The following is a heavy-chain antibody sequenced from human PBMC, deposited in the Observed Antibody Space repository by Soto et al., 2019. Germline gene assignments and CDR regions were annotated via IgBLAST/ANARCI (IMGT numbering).Heavy chain of an antibody. CDR3: GKEGPITTWYFDY. J-gene: IGHJ4*02. Sequence: QVQLVESGGGVVQPGRSLRLSCAASGFTFSSYGMHWVRQAPGKGLEWVTVISYDGKVAYYADSVKGRFTISRDNSKNTLYLQMNSLRTEATAMYSWGKEGPITTWYFDYWGQGTLVTVSS. V-gene: IGHV3-30*18. CDR1: GFTFSSYG. CDR2: ISYDGKVA.